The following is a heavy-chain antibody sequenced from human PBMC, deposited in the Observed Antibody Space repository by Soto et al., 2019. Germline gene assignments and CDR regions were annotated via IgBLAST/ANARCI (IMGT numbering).Heavy chain of an antibody. D-gene: IGHD3-3*01. V-gene: IGHV4-34*01. J-gene: IGHJ6*02. CDR2: INHSGLT. Sequence: QVQLHQWGAGLVKPSETLSLTCGVSGGSFSGFYWTWIRQSPGKGLEWIGEINHSGLTNYNPSLKSRLTISLETSNNQIFLSLTSVTAADTGVYFCARGSVIRFLETLDYGMAVWGQGTTVTVSS. CDR1: GGSFSGFY. CDR3: ARGSVIRFLETLDYGMAV.